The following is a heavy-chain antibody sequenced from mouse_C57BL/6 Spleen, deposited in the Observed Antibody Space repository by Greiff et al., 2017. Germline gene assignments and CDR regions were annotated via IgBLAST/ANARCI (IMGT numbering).Heavy chain of an antibody. D-gene: IGHD1-1*01. CDR2: ISSGGDYI. Sequence: EVKLVESGEGLVKPGGSLKLSCAASGFTFSSYAMSWVRQTPEKRLEWVAYISSGGDYIYYADTVKGRFTISRDNARNTLYLQMSSLKSEDTAMYYCTRGLYYYGSSYVIAYWGQGTLVTVSA. CDR3: TRGLYYYGSSYVIAY. CDR1: GFTFSSYA. V-gene: IGHV5-9-1*02. J-gene: IGHJ3*01.